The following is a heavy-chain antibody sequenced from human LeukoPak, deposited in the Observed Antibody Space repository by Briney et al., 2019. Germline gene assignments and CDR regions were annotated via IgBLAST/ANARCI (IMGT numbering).Heavy chain of an antibody. CDR3: ANEIAEAGTPAPNP. Sequence: GGSLRLSCAASGFTFSSYGVHWVRQAPGKGLEWVAVISYDGSNKYYADSVKGRFTISRDNSKNTLYLQMNSLRAEDTAVYYCANEIAEAGTPAPNPWGQGTLVTVSS. V-gene: IGHV3-30*18. D-gene: IGHD6-19*01. CDR1: GFTFSSYG. CDR2: ISYDGSNK. J-gene: IGHJ5*02.